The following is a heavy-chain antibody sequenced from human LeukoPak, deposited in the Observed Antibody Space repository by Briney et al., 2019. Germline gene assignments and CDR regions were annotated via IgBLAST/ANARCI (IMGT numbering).Heavy chain of an antibody. CDR1: GYSFTNYW. CDR3: ARRYSSSWYSWNAFDI. CDR2: IYPGDSDT. V-gene: IGHV5-51*01. J-gene: IGHJ3*02. D-gene: IGHD6-13*01. Sequence: GESLKTSCKGSGYSFTNYWIGWVRQMPGKGLEWMGIIYPGDSDTRYSPSFQGQVTISADKSISTAYLQWSSLKASDTAMYYCARRYSSSWYSWNAFDIWGQGTMVTVSS.